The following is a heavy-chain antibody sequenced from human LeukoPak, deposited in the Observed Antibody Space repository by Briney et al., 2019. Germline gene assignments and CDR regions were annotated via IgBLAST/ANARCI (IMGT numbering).Heavy chain of an antibody. CDR3: ARERNYYGSGRVPNAEYFQH. CDR2: IIHIFGSA. J-gene: IGHJ1*01. CDR1: VCTFTSYT. D-gene: IGHD3-10*01. V-gene: IGHV1-69*13. Sequence: SVNVSRKSSVCTFTSYTITWVRQAPAKGLEWMGGIIHIFGSAYYVQKDKRRVTITEEESTNTAYMELSSLRSEDTVFDYCARERNYYGSGRVPNAEYFQHWGRGTLVTVSS.